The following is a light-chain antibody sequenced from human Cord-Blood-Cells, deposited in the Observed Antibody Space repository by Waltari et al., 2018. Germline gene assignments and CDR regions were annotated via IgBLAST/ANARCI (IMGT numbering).Light chain of an antibody. CDR3: CSYAGSSTWV. J-gene: IGLJ3*02. CDR2: EGS. CDR1: SSDVGSYNL. Sequence: QSALTQPASVSGSPGQSITISCTGTSSDVGSYNLVSWYQQHSGKAPKLMVYEGSKRPSGFSNRFSGSKSGNTAYLTISGLQAEDEADYYCCSYAGSSTWVFGGGTKLTVL. V-gene: IGLV2-23*01.